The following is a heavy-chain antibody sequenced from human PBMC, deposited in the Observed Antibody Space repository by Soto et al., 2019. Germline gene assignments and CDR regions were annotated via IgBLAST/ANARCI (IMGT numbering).Heavy chain of an antibody. CDR3: ARLYGDYADYYYMDV. CDR2: IYYSGST. D-gene: IGHD4-17*01. V-gene: IGHV4-59*08. CDR1: GGSISSYY. J-gene: IGHJ6*03. Sequence: SETLSLTCTVSGGSISSYYWSWIRQPPGKGLEWIGYIYYSGSTNYNPSLKSRVTISVDTSKNQFSLKLSSVTAADTAVYYCARLYGDYADYYYMDVWGKGTTVTVSS.